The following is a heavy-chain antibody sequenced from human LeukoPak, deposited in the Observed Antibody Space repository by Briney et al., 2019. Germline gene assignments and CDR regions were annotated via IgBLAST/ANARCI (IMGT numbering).Heavy chain of an antibody. CDR1: GYTFTGYY. CDR3: ARVDGYYDSSGYYYFLDY. V-gene: IGHV1-2*02. D-gene: IGHD3-22*01. Sequence: GASVKVSCKASGYTFTGYYMHWVGQAPGQWLEWMGWINPNSGGTNYAQKFQGRVTMTRDTSISTAYMELSRLRSDDTAVYYCARVDGYYDSSGYYYFLDYWGQGTLVTVSS. CDR2: INPNSGGT. J-gene: IGHJ4*02.